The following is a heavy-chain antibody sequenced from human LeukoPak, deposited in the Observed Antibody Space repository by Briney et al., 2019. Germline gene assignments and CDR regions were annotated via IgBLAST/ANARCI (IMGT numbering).Heavy chain of an antibody. CDR3: ARGCFGEILCDN. Sequence: ASVKVSCKTSGYTFTTYGINWVRQAPGQGLEWMGWINNKHGNTNYAQKFQGRVTMTTDTSTNTAYMELQSLRSDDTAVYYCARGCFGEILCDNWGQGTLVTVSS. J-gene: IGHJ4*02. CDR2: INNKHGNT. D-gene: IGHD3-10*01. V-gene: IGHV1-18*01. CDR1: GYTFTTYG.